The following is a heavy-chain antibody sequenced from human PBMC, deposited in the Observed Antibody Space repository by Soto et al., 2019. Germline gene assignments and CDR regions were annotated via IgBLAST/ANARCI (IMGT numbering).Heavy chain of an antibody. CDR2: IKSKTDGGTT. CDR1: GFTFSNAW. CDR3: TTDPPISSSWDFDY. Sequence: GGSLRLSCAASGFTFSNAWMSWVRQAPGKGLEWVGRIKSKTDGGTTDYAAPVKGRFTISRDDSKNTLYLQMNSLKTEDTAVYYCTTDPPISSSWDFDYWGQGTLVTVSS. J-gene: IGHJ4*02. V-gene: IGHV3-15*01. D-gene: IGHD6-13*01.